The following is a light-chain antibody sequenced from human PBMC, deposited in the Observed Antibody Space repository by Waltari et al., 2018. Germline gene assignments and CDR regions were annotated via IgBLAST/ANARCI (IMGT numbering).Light chain of an antibody. J-gene: IGLJ3*02. CDR3: CSYAGSSTRV. Sequence: QSALTQPRSVSGSPGQSVTISCTGTSSDVGTYNYVSWYQQHPGKVPKLIIYDVTKRPSGVPDRVSGSKSGNTASLTISGLHSEDEADYYCCSYAGSSTRVFGGGTKLTVL. CDR1: SSDVGTYNY. CDR2: DVT. V-gene: IGLV2-11*01.